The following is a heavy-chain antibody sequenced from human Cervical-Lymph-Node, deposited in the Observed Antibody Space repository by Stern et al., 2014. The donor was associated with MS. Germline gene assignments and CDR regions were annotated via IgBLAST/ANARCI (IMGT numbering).Heavy chain of an antibody. CDR1: GGSISTYY. J-gene: IGHJ5*02. Sequence: QVQLQESGPGLVKPSETLSLTCTVSGGSISTYYWSWIRQPPGKGLEWIWYVYYSGSTNYNPSLKSRVTISVDTSKNQFSLKLSSVTAADTAVYYCARGSYAHAVVWFDPWGQGTLVTVSS. CDR3: ARGSYAHAVVWFDP. D-gene: IGHD3-16*01. CDR2: VYYSGST. V-gene: IGHV4-59*01.